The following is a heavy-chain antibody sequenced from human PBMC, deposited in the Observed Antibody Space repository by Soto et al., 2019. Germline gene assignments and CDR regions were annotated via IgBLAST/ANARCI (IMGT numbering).Heavy chain of an antibody. CDR3: ARDQTRYCGYGWDDYCDVMAV. J-gene: IGHJ6*02. CDR1: GSSVDSNSAA. CDR2: TYYRSKWYN. V-gene: IGHV6-1*01. Sequence: HTLPLTGALSGSSVDSNSAAWNWIRHSPSRGLEWLGRTYYRSKWYNDYAVSVKSRITINPDTSKNQFSLQLNSVTPEDTAVNYCARDQTRYCGYGWDDYCDVMAVCAQGSSVTGS. D-gene: IGHD5-12*01.